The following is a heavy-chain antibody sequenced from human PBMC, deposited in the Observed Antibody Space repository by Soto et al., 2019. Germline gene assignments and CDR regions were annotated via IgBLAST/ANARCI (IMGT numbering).Heavy chain of an antibody. J-gene: IGHJ5*01. Sequence: SETPSLTCTVSVGSINSGDYYWSWIHQHPGKGLEWIGYIYYSGSTYYNPSLKSRVTISVDTSKNQLSLKLSSVTAADTAVYYCAREEVAYYGSGSYNWFDSWGKGTLVPVSS. CDR3: AREEVAYYGSGSYNWFDS. D-gene: IGHD3-10*01. CDR2: IYYSGST. CDR1: VGSINSGDYY. V-gene: IGHV4-31*03.